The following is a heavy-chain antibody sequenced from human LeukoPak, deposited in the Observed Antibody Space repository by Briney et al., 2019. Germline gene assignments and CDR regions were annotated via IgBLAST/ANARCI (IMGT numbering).Heavy chain of an antibody. CDR3: ARHTYYDFWSGYYSPNDAFDI. CDR1: GGSISSSSYY. J-gene: IGHJ3*02. V-gene: IGHV4-39*01. CDR2: IYYSGST. D-gene: IGHD3-3*01. Sequence: SETLSLTCTVSGGSISSSSYYWGWVRQPPGKGLEWIGSIYYSGSTYYNPSLKSRVTISVDTSKNQFSLKLSSVTAADTAVYYCARHTYYDFWSGYYSPNDAFDIWGQGTMVTVSS.